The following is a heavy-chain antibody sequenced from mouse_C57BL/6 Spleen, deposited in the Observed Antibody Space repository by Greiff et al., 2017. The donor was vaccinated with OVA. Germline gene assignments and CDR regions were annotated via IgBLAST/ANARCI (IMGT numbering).Heavy chain of an antibody. CDR2: IDPSDSYT. V-gene: IGHV1-69*01. Sequence: QVQLQQPGAELVMPGASVKLSCKASGYNFTSYWMHWVKQRPGQGLEWIGEIDPSDSYTNYNQKFKGKSTLTVDKSSSTAYMQLSSLTSEDSAVYYCARSLTGTSWYFDVWGTGTTVTVSS. J-gene: IGHJ1*03. CDR1: GYNFTSYW. CDR3: ARSLTGTSWYFDV. D-gene: IGHD4-1*01.